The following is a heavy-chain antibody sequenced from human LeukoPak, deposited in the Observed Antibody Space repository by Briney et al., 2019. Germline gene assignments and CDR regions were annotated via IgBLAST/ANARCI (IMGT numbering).Heavy chain of an antibody. V-gene: IGHV3-30-3*01. D-gene: IGHD2-15*01. CDR2: ISYDGSNK. CDR3: ARFDIVVVVAATGALDY. CDR1: GFTFSSYA. J-gene: IGHJ4*02. Sequence: TGGSLRLSCAASGFTFSSYAMHWVRQAPGKGLEWVAVISYDGSNKYYADSVKGRFTISRDNSKNTLYLQMNSLRAEDTAVYYCARFDIVVVVAATGALDYWGQGTLVTVSS.